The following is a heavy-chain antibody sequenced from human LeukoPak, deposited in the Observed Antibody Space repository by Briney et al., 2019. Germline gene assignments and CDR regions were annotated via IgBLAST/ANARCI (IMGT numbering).Heavy chain of an antibody. CDR2: FYPANSDT. V-gene: IGHV5-51*01. Sequence: LGESLKISCKCSGYTFTNYWIAWVRPLPGRGLEWVGIFYPANSDTRYSPSFQGQVTMSADKSINTAYLQWSSLKASDTAMYYCARRYDNTGYSDYWGQGTLVTVSS. CDR3: ARRYDNTGYSDY. CDR1: GYTFTNYW. D-gene: IGHD2-21*01. J-gene: IGHJ4*02.